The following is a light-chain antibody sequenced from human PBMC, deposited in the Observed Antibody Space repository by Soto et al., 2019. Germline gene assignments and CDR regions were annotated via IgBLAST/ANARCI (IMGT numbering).Light chain of an antibody. J-gene: IGKJ2*01. Sequence: EIVLTQSPATLSLSPGERATLCCRASQSVSSYLAWYQQKPGQAPRLLIYDASNRATGIPARFSGGGSGTDFTLTISSLEPEDFAVYYCQQRSNWPTFGQGTKLEIK. CDR3: QQRSNWPT. CDR1: QSVSSY. V-gene: IGKV3-11*01. CDR2: DAS.